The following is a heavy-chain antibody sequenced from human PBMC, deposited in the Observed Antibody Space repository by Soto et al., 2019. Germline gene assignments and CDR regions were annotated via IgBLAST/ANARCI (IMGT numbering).Heavy chain of an antibody. D-gene: IGHD3-10*02. J-gene: IGHJ6*02. CDR2: IWFDGSKR. CDR1: GFTFSTYD. Sequence: ESGGGVVQPGRSLRLSCAASGFTFSTYDMHWARQAPGRGLEWVAFIWFDGSKRYYIDSVKGRFTISRDNSKNTLYLQMDRLRAEDTAVYYCARVLFGESQGGMDVWGQGTTVTVS. CDR3: ARVLFGESQGGMDV. V-gene: IGHV3-33*01.